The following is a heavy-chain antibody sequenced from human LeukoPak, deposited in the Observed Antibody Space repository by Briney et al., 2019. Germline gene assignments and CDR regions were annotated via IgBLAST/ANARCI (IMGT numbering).Heavy chain of an antibody. Sequence: ASVKVSCKASGYTFTSYGISWVRQAPGQGLEWMGIINPSGGSTSYAQKFQGRVTMTRDMSTSTVYMELSSLRSEDTAVYYCARAVTSEGFDYWGQGTLVTVSS. V-gene: IGHV1-46*01. D-gene: IGHD4-17*01. CDR1: GYTFTSYG. J-gene: IGHJ4*02. CDR2: INPSGGST. CDR3: ARAVTSEGFDY.